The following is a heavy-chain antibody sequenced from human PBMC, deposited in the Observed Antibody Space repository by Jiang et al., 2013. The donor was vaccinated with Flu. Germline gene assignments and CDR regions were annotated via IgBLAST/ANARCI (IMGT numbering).Heavy chain of an antibody. CDR1: YV. Sequence: YVISWVRQAPDKGVEWMGGIIPMFSNNKLRTDVKGRVTITADESTSTVYLELSSLRSEDTAVCYCARDSSSEAYPLLLYYFDLWGRGTLVTVSS. J-gene: IGHJ2*01. V-gene: IGHV1-69*01. CDR2: IIPMFSNN. CDR3: ARDSSSEAYPLLLYYFDL. D-gene: IGHD2-15*01.